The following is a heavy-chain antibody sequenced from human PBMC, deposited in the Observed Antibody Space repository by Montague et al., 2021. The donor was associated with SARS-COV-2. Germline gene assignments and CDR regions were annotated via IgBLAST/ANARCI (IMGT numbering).Heavy chain of an antibody. CDR1: GGSFHSFC. CDR3: ARGTRAVQITPGFRY. CDR2: VDHRGNT. J-gene: IGHJ4*02. V-gene: IGHV4-34*01. Sequence: SETLSLTCAVYGGSFHSFCWGWIRPSLEKGLEWIGEVDHRGNTKYNPSLKSRVTISVDTSKNQFSLNLTSVTAADTAIYYCARGTRAVQITPGFRYWGQGTQVAVSS. D-gene: IGHD5-24*01.